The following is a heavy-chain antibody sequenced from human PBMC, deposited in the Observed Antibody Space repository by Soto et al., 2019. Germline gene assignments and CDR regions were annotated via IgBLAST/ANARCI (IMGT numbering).Heavy chain of an antibody. CDR1: GGSISSSSYY. V-gene: IGHV4-39*01. J-gene: IGHJ6*02. Sequence: QLQLQESGPGLVKPSETLSLTCTVSGGSISSSSYYWGWIRQPPGKGLQWIGSIYSSGSTYYNPSLKSRVTISVDTSKNQFSLQLSSVTAADTAVYYCARLKHVQGMDVWGQGTTVTVSS. CDR2: IYSSGST. CDR3: ARLKHVQGMDV.